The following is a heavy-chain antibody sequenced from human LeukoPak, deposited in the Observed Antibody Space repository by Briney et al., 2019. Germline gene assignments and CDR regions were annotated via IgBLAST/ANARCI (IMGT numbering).Heavy chain of an antibody. CDR2: ISSSSSYI. D-gene: IGHD6-19*01. V-gene: IGHV3-21*01. J-gene: IGHJ4*02. Sequence: GGSLRLSCVASGFTFSSYSMNWVRQAPGKGLEWVSSISSSSSYIYYADSVKGRFTISRDNAKNSLYLQMNSLRAEDTAVYYCARVQFPHFFDYWGQGTLVTVSS. CDR3: ARVQFPHFFDY. CDR1: GFTFSSYS.